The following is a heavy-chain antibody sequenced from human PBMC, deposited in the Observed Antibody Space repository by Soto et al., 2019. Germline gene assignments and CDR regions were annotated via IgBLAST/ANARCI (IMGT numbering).Heavy chain of an antibody. CDR3: ARDNGGTFDY. D-gene: IGHD2-8*01. CDR1: GFSFSDSY. V-gene: IGHV3-11*05. Sequence: QVLLVESGGGLVKPGGALRLSCAASGFSFSDSYMIWIRQAPGKGLEWVSYISSSSSSSKYADSMKGRFTISRDNAKNSLYLQMNSLRVGDTAVYYCARDNGGTFDYWGQGTLVTVSS. J-gene: IGHJ4*02. CDR2: ISSSSSSS.